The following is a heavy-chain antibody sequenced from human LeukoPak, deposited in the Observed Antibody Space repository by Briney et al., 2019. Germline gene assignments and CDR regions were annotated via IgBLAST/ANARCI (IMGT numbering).Heavy chain of an antibody. CDR1: GFTFSNAW. V-gene: IGHV3-15*01. D-gene: IGHD4-17*01. CDR3: TTDDYGDYPLFDY. CDR2: IKSKTDGGTT. Sequence: GGSLRLSCAASGFTFSNAWMSWVRQAPGKGLEWVGCIKSKTDGGTTDYAAPVKGRFNISRDDSKNTLYLQMNSLKTEDTAVYYCTTDDYGDYPLFDYWGQGTLVTVSS. J-gene: IGHJ4*02.